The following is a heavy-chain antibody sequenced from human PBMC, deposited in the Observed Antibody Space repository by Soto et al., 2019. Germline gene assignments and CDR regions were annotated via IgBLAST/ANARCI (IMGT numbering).Heavy chain of an antibody. CDR2: INWNGGST. D-gene: IGHD1-26*01. J-gene: IGHJ6*02. Sequence: GGPLRISCAASAFTVSSNYMSWVRQAPGKGLEWVSGINWNGGSTGYADSVKGRFTISRDNAKNSLYLQMNSLRAEDTALYYCASGIVGATTYGMDVWGQGTTVTVSS. V-gene: IGHV3-20*04. CDR1: AFTVSSNY. CDR3: ASGIVGATTYGMDV.